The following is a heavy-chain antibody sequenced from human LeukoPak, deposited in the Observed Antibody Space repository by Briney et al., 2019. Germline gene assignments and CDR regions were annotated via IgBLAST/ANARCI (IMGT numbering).Heavy chain of an antibody. Sequence: ASVKVSCKASGYTFTSYGISWVRQAPGQGLEWMGWISAYNGNTNYAQKLQGRVTMTTDRSTSTAYMELRSLRSDDTAVYYCARPHELWTLYYFDYWGQGTLVTVSS. D-gene: IGHD5-18*01. J-gene: IGHJ4*02. CDR3: ARPHELWTLYYFDY. CDR2: ISAYNGNT. CDR1: GYTFTSYG. V-gene: IGHV1-18*01.